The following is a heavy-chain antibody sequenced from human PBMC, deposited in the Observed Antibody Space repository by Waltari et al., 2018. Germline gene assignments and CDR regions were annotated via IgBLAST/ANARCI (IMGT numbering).Heavy chain of an antibody. Sequence: HVQLVQSGAEVKKPGASVQVSCKASGYTFTSYAMHWVRQAPGQRLEWMGGINAGNGKTKYSQKSQGIVTMTRDTAASTAYMELSSLRSEDTAVYYCAKTYYDFWSGYYDAVDIWGQGTMVTVSS. D-gene: IGHD3-3*01. V-gene: IGHV1-3*01. J-gene: IGHJ3*02. CDR3: AKTYYDFWSGYYDAVDI. CDR2: INAGNGKT. CDR1: GYTFTSYA.